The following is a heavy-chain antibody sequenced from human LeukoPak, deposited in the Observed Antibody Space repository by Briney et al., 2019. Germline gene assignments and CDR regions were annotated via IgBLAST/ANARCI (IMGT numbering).Heavy chain of an antibody. V-gene: IGHV4-59*12. Sequence: SETLSLTCTVSGGSISSYYWSWIRQPPGKGLEWIGYIYYSGSTNYNPSLKSRVTMSIDTSKNQFSLNLSSVTAADTAVYYCAREEIAVTARSLDYWGQGTLVTVSS. CDR1: GGSISSYY. D-gene: IGHD6-19*01. CDR3: AREEIAVTARSLDY. J-gene: IGHJ4*02. CDR2: IYYSGST.